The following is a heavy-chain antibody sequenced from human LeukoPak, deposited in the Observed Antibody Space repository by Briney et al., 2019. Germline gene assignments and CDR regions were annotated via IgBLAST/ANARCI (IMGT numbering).Heavy chain of an antibody. CDR2: ISSSSSYI. Sequence: GGSLRLSCAASGFTFSSYGMHWVRQAPGKGLEWVSSISSSSSYIYYADSVKGRFTISRDNSKNTLYLQMNSLRAEDTAVYYCARDPSYDPYYFDYWGQGTLVTVSS. CDR3: ARDPSYDPYYFDY. D-gene: IGHD5-12*01. J-gene: IGHJ4*02. CDR1: GFTFSSYG. V-gene: IGHV3-21*01.